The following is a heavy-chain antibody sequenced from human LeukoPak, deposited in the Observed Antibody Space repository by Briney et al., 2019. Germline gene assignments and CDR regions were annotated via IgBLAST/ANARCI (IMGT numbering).Heavy chain of an antibody. Sequence: PGGSLRLSCAASGFTVSSNYMSWVRQAPGKGLEWVSVIYSGGSTYYADSVKGRFTISRDNSINTLYVQMNSLRAEDTAVYYCAKDLGGYGMDDWGQGTTVTVSS. D-gene: IGHD3-16*01. J-gene: IGHJ6*02. CDR1: GFTVSSNY. V-gene: IGHV3-66*01. CDR3: AKDLGGYGMDD. CDR2: IYSGGST.